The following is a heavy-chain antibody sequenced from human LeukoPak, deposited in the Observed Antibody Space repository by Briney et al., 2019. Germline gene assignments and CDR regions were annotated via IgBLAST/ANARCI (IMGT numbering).Heavy chain of an antibody. J-gene: IGHJ3*02. Sequence: TSVKVSCKASGFTFTTSAVQWVRQARGQRLEWIGRIIVGSRNTDHAQKFQGRLTITRDISTSTAYMELSSLTSDDTAVYYCAAVPNANAWYWDDAFDIWGQGTMVTVSS. V-gene: IGHV1-58*01. CDR1: GFTFTTSA. D-gene: IGHD2-8*02. CDR3: AAVPNANAWYWDDAFDI. CDR2: IIVGSRNT.